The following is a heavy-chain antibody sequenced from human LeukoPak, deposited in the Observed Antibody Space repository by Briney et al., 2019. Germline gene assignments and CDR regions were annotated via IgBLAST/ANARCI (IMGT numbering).Heavy chain of an antibody. CDR3: AKDLSSAITSALVLDV. V-gene: IGHV3-9*01. Sequence: QAGGALRLSGTVSGFTFDDYAMHWGRHTPGKGLEWGAGITGNRDNIGYGDSVKGRFTISRDNVKNVLYLQMNILRPEDTALYYCAKDLSSAITSALVLDVWGQGTTV. CDR2: ITGNRDNI. D-gene: IGHD3-22*01. CDR1: GFTFDDYA. J-gene: IGHJ6*02.